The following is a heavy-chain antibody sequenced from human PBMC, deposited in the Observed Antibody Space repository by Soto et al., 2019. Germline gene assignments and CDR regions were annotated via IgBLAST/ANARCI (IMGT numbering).Heavy chain of an antibody. Sequence: PGGSLRLSCVTSGFTFISHTMNWVRQAPGKGLEWVSSISSSSNYIYYADSVKGRFTISRDNSKNTLYLQMNSLSAEDTAVYYCAKEGSEGYGMDVWGQGTTVTVSS. CDR3: AKEGSEGYGMDV. CDR1: GFTFISHT. J-gene: IGHJ6*02. CDR2: ISSSSNYI. V-gene: IGHV3-21*01.